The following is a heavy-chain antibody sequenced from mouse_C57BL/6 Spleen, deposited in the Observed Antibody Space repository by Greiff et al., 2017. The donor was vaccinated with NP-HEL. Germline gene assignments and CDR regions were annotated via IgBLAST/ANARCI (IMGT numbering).Heavy chain of an antibody. J-gene: IGHJ2*01. CDR1: GFNIQDSY. CDR3: TTTTVVAPDY. V-gene: IGHV14-1*01. D-gene: IGHD1-1*01. CDR2: IDPADGDT. Sequence: EVQLQQSGAELVRPGASVKLSCTASGFNIQDSYMHWVKQRPEQGLEWIGRIDPADGDTEYAPKFQGKATMNADTASNTAYLQLSSLTSEDTAVYYCTTTTVVAPDYWGQGTTLTVSS.